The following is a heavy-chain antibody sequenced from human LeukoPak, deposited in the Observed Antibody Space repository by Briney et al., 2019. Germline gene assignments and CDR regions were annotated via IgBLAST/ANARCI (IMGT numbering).Heavy chain of an antibody. CDR1: GYSFTNYW. CDR2: IYPGDSDT. J-gene: IGHJ4*02. D-gene: IGHD4-23*01. CDR3: ARPDYGGSNRHFDY. Sequence: GESLKISCKGSGYSFTNYWIGWVRQLPGEGLEWMGIIYPGDSDTLYSPSFQGQVTISADKSISTAYLQWSSLKASDTAMYYCARPDYGGSNRHFDYWGQGTLVTVSS. V-gene: IGHV5-51*01.